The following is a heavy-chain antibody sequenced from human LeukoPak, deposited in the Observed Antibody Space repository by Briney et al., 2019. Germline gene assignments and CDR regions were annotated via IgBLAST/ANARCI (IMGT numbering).Heavy chain of an antibody. CDR2: ISYDGSNE. CDR3: ARPGYCSSTSCMGGHYYYYGMDV. V-gene: IGHV3-33*05. Sequence: GGSLRLSCAASGFTFSSYGMHWVRQAPGKGLEWVAVISYDGSNEYYADSVKGRFTISRDNAKNSLYLQMNGLRAEDTAVYYCARPGYCSSTSCMGGHYYYYGMDVWGQGTTVTVSS. CDR1: GFTFSSYG. D-gene: IGHD2-2*01. J-gene: IGHJ6*02.